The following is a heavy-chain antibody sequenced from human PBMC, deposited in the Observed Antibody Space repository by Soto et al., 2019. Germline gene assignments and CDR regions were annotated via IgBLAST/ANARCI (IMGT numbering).Heavy chain of an antibody. CDR3: AKLNLFVSAAAGRGPFDY. V-gene: IGHV3-23*01. D-gene: IGHD6-13*01. Sequence: VQLLESGGGLVQPGGSLRLSCAASGFTFSNYAMSWVRQAPGKGLEWVSAVSGSGGNTYYADSVQGRFTISSDNSKKRLNLQMHSVRAEDTAVYYCAKLNLFVSAAAGRGPFDYWGQGTLVTVSS. CDR1: GFTFSNYA. CDR2: VSGSGGNT. J-gene: IGHJ4*02.